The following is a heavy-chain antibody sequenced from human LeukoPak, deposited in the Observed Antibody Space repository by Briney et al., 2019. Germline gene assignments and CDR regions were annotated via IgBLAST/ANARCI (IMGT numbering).Heavy chain of an antibody. J-gene: IGHJ4*02. CDR2: IIPIFGTA. CDR1: GGTFSSYA. V-gene: IGHV1-69*13. CDR3: ASRAREGATDY. Sequence: ASVKVSCKASGGTFSSYAISWVRQAPGQGLEWMGGIIPIFGTANYAQKFQGRVTITADESTSTAYMELSSLRSEDTAVYYYASRAREGATDYWGQGTLVTVSS. D-gene: IGHD1-26*01.